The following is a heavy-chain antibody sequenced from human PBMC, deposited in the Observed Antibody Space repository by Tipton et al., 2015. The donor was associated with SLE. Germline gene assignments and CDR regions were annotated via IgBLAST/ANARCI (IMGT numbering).Heavy chain of an antibody. CDR2: IYYSGST. CDR3: GREPAAGTRCYYGMDV. Sequence: LRLSCTVSGGSISSHYWSWIRQPPGKGLEWIGYIYYSGSTNYNPSLKSRVTISVDTSKNQFSLKLSSVTAADTAVYYCGREPAAGTRCYYGMDVWGQGTTVTVSS. D-gene: IGHD6-13*01. V-gene: IGHV4-59*11. J-gene: IGHJ6*02. CDR1: GGSISSHY.